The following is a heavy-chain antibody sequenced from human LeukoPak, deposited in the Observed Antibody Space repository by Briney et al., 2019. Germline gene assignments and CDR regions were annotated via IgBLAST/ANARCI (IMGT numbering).Heavy chain of an antibody. Sequence: GESLKISCTGSGYSFTSHWIGWVRQMRGKGLEWMGIIHSGDSDTRYSTSSPGQVTISADNSISTAYLQWSSLKASDTAMYYCARQGPRDRSSWDYYGMDVWGKGTTVTVSS. CDR1: GYSFTSHW. J-gene: IGHJ6*04. CDR2: IHSGDSDT. CDR3: ARQGPRDRSSWDYYGMDV. D-gene: IGHD6-13*01. V-gene: IGHV5-51*01.